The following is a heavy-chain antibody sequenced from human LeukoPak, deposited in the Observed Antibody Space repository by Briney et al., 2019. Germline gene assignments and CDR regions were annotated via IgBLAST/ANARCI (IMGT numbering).Heavy chain of an antibody. D-gene: IGHD7-27*01. CDR3: ARDRTTSGDAAFDI. J-gene: IGHJ3*02. CDR2: ISYDGNNK. Sequence: PGGSLRLSCAASGITFSSYAMQWVRQAPGKGLEWVAVISYDGNNKYYADSVKGRFTISRDNSKNTLYLQVSSLRTDDTAMYYCARDRTTSGDAAFDIWGQGTMVTVSS. V-gene: IGHV3-30*04. CDR1: GITFSSYA.